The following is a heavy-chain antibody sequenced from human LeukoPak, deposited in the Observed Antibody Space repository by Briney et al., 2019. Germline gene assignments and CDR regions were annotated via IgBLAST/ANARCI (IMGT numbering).Heavy chain of an antibody. CDR3: ARVLSVAAGVDY. Sequence: SETLSLTCTVSGGSISSSSYYWGWIRQPPGKGLEWIGSIYYSGSIYYNPSLKSRVTISVDTSKNQFSLKPSSVTAADTAVYYCARVLSVAAGVDYWGQGTLVTVSS. D-gene: IGHD2-15*01. J-gene: IGHJ4*02. V-gene: IGHV4-39*07. CDR2: IYYSGSI. CDR1: GGSISSSSYY.